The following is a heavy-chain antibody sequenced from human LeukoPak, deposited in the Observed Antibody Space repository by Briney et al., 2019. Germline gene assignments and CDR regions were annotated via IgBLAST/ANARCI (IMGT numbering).Heavy chain of an antibody. CDR1: GFTFSRNA. D-gene: IGHD3-9*01. V-gene: IGHV3-23*01. Sequence: GGSLRLSCAVSGFTFSRNAMSWVRQAPGKGLECVSTMSGTGGGTYYADSVRGRFTIYRDNSKNSLDLQMNSLRAEDTAVYYCARWDDLFLIDFWGQGTLVTVSS. CDR2: MSGTGGGT. J-gene: IGHJ4*02. CDR3: ARWDDLFLIDF.